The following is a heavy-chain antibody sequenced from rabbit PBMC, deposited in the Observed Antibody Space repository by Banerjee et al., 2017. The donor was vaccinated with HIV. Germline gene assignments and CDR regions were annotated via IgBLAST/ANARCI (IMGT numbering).Heavy chain of an antibody. CDR1: GFSFSSGYD. CDR2: IYTGSGIA. V-gene: IGHV1S45*01. D-gene: IGHD7-1*01. Sequence: QEQLEESGGGLVKPGASLTLTCKASGFSFSSGYDMCWVRQPPGKGLEWIACIYTGSGIAYYASWAKGRFTISKTSSTTVTLQMTSLTAADTATYFCARDLAAVTGWNFGLWGPGTLVTVS. CDR3: ARDLAAVTGWNFGL. J-gene: IGHJ4*01.